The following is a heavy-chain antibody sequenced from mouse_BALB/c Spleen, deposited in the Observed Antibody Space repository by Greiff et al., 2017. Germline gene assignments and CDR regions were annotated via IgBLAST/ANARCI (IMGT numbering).Heavy chain of an antibody. CDR1: GFSLTSYG. V-gene: IGHV2-9*02. J-gene: IGHJ4*01. Sequence: VQVVESGPGLVAPSQSLSITCTVSGFSLTSYGVHWVRQPPGKGLEWLGVIWAGGSTNYNSALMSRLSISKDNSKSQVFLKMNSLQTDDTAMYYCARARGNPYYAMDYWGQGTSVTVSS. D-gene: IGHD2-1*01. CDR2: IWAGGST. CDR3: ARARGNPYYAMDY.